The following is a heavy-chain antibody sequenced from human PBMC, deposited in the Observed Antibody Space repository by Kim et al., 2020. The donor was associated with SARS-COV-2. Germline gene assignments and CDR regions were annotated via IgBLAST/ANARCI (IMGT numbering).Heavy chain of an antibody. CDR1: GFTFSDYY. CDR3: ARWEVVPADYYYYGMDV. V-gene: IGHV3-11*06. Sequence: GGSLRLSCAASGFTFSDYYMSWIRQAPGKGLEWVSYISSSSSYTNYADSVKGRFIISRDNAKNSLYLQMNSLRAEDTAVYYCARWEVVPADYYYYGMDVWGQGTTVTVSS. J-gene: IGHJ6*02. CDR2: ISSSSSYT. D-gene: IGHD2-2*01.